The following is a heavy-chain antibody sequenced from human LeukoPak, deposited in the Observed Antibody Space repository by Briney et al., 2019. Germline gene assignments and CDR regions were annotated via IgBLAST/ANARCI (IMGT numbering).Heavy chain of an antibody. CDR3: AKAHLGSYSSSSPEDAFDI. J-gene: IGHJ3*02. CDR1: GFTVSNNY. D-gene: IGHD6-13*01. CDR2: IYSGGST. Sequence: GGSLRLSCAASGFTVSNNYMNWVRQAPGKGLEWVSLIYSGGSTYYADSVKGRFTISRDNSKNTLYLQMNSLRAENTAVYYCAKAHLGSYSSSSPEDAFDIWGQGTMVTVSS. V-gene: IGHV3-53*01.